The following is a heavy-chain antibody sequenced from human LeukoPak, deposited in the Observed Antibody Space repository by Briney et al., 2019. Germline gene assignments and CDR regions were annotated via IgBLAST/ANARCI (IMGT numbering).Heavy chain of an antibody. CDR3: ARDRAHYARLVP. CDR1: GGSISSGDYY. J-gene: IGHJ5*02. V-gene: IGHV4-31*03. Sequence: PSETLSLTCTVSGGSISSGDYYWSWIRQHPGRVLEWIGYIYYRGGHYYHPPLKSRVTISVDTSKNQFSLKLSSVTAADTAVYYCARDRAHYARLVPWGQGALVTVSS. CDR2: IYYRGGH. D-gene: IGHD3-16*01.